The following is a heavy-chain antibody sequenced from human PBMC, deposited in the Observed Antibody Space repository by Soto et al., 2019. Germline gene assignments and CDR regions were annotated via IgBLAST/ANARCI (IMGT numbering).Heavy chain of an antibody. CDR2: IYWDDDT. CDR3: SHSRELATTEYFRH. D-gene: IGHD1-1*01. V-gene: IGHV2-5*02. CDR1: GFSLTTSGVG. Sequence: QITLKESGPTLVKPTQTLTLTCSFTGFSLTTSGVGVGWIRQPPGKALEWLGIIYWDDDTRYSPSLQSRLTITKDTSKNQVVLTMTNMDPVDTATYYCSHSRELATTEYFRHWGQGTLVTVSS. J-gene: IGHJ1*01.